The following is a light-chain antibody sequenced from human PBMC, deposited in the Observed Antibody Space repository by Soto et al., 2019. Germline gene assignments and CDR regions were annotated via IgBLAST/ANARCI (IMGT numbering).Light chain of an antibody. Sequence: QSVLTQPPSVSAAPGQKVTISCSGTSANIGSNYVSWYQHIPGTDPKLVMYDSDKRPSEIPDRFSGSKSGTSATLDITGLQTGDEADDYCGAWDGSLSVVLFGGGTKVTVL. CDR1: SANIGSNY. CDR3: GAWDGSLSVVL. V-gene: IGLV1-51*01. J-gene: IGLJ2*01. CDR2: DSD.